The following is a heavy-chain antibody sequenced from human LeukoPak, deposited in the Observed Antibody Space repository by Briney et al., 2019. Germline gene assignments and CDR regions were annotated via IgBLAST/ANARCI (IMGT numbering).Heavy chain of an antibody. Sequence: GGSLRLSCAASGFTFSSYAMSWVRQAPGKGLEWVSAISGSGGSTYYADSVKGRFTISRDNSKNTLYLQMNSLRAEDTAVYYCAKDQPSGWYYDSSGYYEYFQHWGQGTLVTVSS. CDR1: GFTFSSYA. CDR3: AKDQPSGWYYDSSGYYEYFQH. D-gene: IGHD3-22*01. CDR2: ISGSGGST. J-gene: IGHJ1*01. V-gene: IGHV3-23*01.